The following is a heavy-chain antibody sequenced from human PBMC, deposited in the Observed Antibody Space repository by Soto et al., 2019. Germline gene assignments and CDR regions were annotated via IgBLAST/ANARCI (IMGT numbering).Heavy chain of an antibody. Sequence: SVKVSCKASGGTFSSYAISWVRQAPGQGLEWMGGIIPIFGTANYAQKFQGRVTITADESTSTAYMELSSLRSEDTAVYYCARLSAHEQQPAHYDYWGQGTLVTVSS. V-gene: IGHV1-69*13. CDR2: IIPIFGTA. D-gene: IGHD6-13*01. CDR3: ARLSAHEQQPAHYDY. CDR1: GGTFSSYA. J-gene: IGHJ4*02.